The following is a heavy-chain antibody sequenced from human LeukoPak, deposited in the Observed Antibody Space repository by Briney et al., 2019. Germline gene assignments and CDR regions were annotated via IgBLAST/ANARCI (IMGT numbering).Heavy chain of an antibody. CDR1: GFTVSSNY. V-gene: IGHV3-53*01. CDR3: AREEYCSSTSCSNYYYYGMDV. CDR2: IYSGGST. J-gene: IGHJ6*02. D-gene: IGHD2-2*01. Sequence: GGSLRLSCAASGFTVSSNYMSWVRQAPGKGLEWVSVIYSGGSTYYADSVKGRFTISRDNSKKTLYLQMNSLRAENTAVYYCAREEYCSSTSCSNYYYYGMDVWGQGTTVTVSS.